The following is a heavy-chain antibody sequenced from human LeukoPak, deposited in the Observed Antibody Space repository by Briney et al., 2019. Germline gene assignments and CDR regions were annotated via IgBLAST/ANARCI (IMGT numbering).Heavy chain of an antibody. CDR1: GYTFTSYG. V-gene: IGHV1-18*01. D-gene: IGHD3-10*01. CDR3: ARAGGGPYYYGSGSNEFDY. J-gene: IGHJ4*02. Sequence: GASVKVSCKASGYTFTSYGISWVRQAPGQGLEWMGWISSYNGNTNYAQKLQGRVTMSTDTSTGTAYMELRSLRSDDTAVYYCARAGGGPYYYGSGSNEFDYWGQGTLVTVSS. CDR2: ISSYNGNT.